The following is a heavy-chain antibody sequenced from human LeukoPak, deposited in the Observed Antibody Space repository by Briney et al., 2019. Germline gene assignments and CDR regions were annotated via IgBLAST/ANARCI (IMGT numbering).Heavy chain of an antibody. CDR1: GFTFDDYG. Sequence: PGGSLRLSCAASGFTFDDYGMSWVRQAPGKGLEWVSGINWNGGSTGYADSVKGRFTISRDNAKNSLYLQMNSLRAEDTALYYCARGGVGPGTSRGFDYWGQGTLVTVSS. J-gene: IGHJ4*02. CDR3: ARGGVGPGTSRGFDY. V-gene: IGHV3-20*04. CDR2: INWNGGST. D-gene: IGHD1-1*01.